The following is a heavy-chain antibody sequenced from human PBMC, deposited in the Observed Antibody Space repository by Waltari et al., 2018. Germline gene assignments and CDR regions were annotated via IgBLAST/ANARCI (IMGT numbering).Heavy chain of an antibody. D-gene: IGHD3-3*01. J-gene: IGHJ4*02. CDR2: INHSGST. CDR3: ARANGYYDFWSGYLVSDYFDY. Sequence: QVQLQQWGAGLLKPSETLSLTCAVYGGSFSGYYWRWIRQPPGKGLEWIGEINHSGSTNYNPSLKSRVTISVDTSKNQFSLKLSSVTAADTAVYYCARANGYYDFWSGYLVSDYFDYWGQGTLVTVSS. CDR1: GGSFSGYY. V-gene: IGHV4-34*01.